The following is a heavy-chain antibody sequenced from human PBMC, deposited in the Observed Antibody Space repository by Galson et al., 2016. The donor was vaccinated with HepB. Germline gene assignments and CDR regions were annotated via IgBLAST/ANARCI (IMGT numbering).Heavy chain of an antibody. V-gene: IGHV4-30-4*02. J-gene: IGHJ4*02. CDR1: GGSIDSGSYS. CDR3: ARDNSAMARGIIIRGEVDY. CDR2: IYDIGST. D-gene: IGHD3-10*01. Sequence: SETLSLTCSVSGGSIDSGSYSWNWIRHHPGKGLEWIGYIYDIGSTLYNPSLRSRVTLSLDTSKNQFSLKLASVTAADTAVYYCARDNSAMARGIIIRGEVDYWGQGTLVTVSS.